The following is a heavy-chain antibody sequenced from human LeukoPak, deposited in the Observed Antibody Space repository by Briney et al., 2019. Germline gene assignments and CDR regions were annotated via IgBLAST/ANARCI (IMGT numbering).Heavy chain of an antibody. CDR3: AKSIVATIFYFDY. V-gene: IGHV3-23*01. Sequence: PGGSLRLSCAASGFTFSSYAMSWVRQAPGRGLEWVSAISGSGGSTYYADSVKGRFTISRDNSKNTLYLQMNSLRAEDTAVYYCAKSIVATIFYFDYWGQGTLVTVSS. CDR1: GFTFSSYA. CDR2: ISGSGGST. J-gene: IGHJ4*02. D-gene: IGHD5-12*01.